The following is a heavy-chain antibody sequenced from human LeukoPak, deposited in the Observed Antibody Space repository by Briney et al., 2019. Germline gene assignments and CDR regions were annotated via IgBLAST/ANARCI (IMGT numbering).Heavy chain of an antibody. Sequence: ETLSLXXAVSXDSISNGNWWTWVRQPPGEGLEWIGEINHSGSTNYNPSLKSRVTISVDTSKNQFSLKLSSVTAADTAVYYCARLTLTGSLNWGQGTLVTVSS. V-gene: IGHV4-4*02. D-gene: IGHD7-27*01. CDR3: ARLTLTGSLN. CDR2: INHSGST. J-gene: IGHJ4*02. CDR1: XDSISNGNW.